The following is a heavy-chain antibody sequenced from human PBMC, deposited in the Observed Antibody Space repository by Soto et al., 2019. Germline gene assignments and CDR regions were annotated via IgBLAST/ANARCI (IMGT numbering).Heavy chain of an antibody. J-gene: IGHJ4*02. D-gene: IGHD1-1*01. CDR3: ARRYGYSFDY. CDR2: IYYSGST. CDR1: GGSISSYY. V-gene: IGHV4-59*08. Sequence: PSETLSLTCTVSGGSISSYYWSWIRQPPGKGLEWIGYIYYSGSTNYNPSLKSRVTTSVDTSKNQFSLKLSSVTAADTAVYYCARRYGYSFDYWGQGTLVTVS.